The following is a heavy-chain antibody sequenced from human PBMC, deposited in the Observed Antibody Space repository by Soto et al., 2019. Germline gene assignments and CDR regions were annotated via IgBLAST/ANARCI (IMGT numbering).Heavy chain of an antibody. V-gene: IGHV3-48*02. CDR2: ISSSSSTI. J-gene: IGHJ4*02. CDR1: GFTFSSYS. D-gene: IGHD3-16*02. CDR3: ARGSYDYVWGSYRLYYFDY. Sequence: EVQLVESGGGLVQPGGSLRLSCAASGFTFSSYSMNWVRQAPGKGLEWVSYISSSSSTIYYADSVKGRFTISRDNAKNSLYLQMNSLRDEDTAVYYCARGSYDYVWGSYRLYYFDYWGQGTLVTVSS.